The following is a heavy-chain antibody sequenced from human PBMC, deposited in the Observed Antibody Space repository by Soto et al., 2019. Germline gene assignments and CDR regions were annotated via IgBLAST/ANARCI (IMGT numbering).Heavy chain of an antibody. J-gene: IGHJ4*02. CDR2: IYPGDSDT. Sequence: GESLKISCEASGYSFSTNWIGWVRQMPGKGLEWMGIIYPGDSDTRYSPAFQGLVTISADKSTRTAFLQWTGLKASDTAMYYCASGLGYYFNFWGQGTLVTVSS. D-gene: IGHD3-9*01. V-gene: IGHV5-51*01. CDR1: GYSFSTNW. CDR3: ASGLGYYFNF.